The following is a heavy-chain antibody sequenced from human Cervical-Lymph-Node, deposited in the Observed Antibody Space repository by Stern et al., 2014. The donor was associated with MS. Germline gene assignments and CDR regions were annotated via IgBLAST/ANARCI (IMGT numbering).Heavy chain of an antibody. J-gene: IGHJ4*02. CDR2: IYPYDSDT. Sequence: QLVQSGAEVKKPGESLKISCKLSGYSFTIYYIAWVRQMPGKGLEWMGVIYPYDSDTTYSPYFQGQVTISADKSITTAYLQWSSLRASDTAMYYCARHVQGFDYWGQGTLVTVSS. V-gene: IGHV5-51*01. CDR3: ARHVQGFDY. CDR1: GYSFTIYY.